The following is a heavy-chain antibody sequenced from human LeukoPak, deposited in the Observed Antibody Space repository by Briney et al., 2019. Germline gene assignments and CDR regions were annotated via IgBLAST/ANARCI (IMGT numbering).Heavy chain of an antibody. V-gene: IGHV4-39*07. CDR3: ARGRREPTDY. D-gene: IGHD5-24*01. Sequence: SETLSPTCTVSGGSISSSSYYWGWIRQPPGKGLEWIGSIYYSGSTYYNPSLKSRVTISVDTSKNQFSLKLSSVTAADTAVYYCARGRREPTDYWGQGTLVTVSS. J-gene: IGHJ4*02. CDR1: GGSISSSSYY. CDR2: IYYSGST.